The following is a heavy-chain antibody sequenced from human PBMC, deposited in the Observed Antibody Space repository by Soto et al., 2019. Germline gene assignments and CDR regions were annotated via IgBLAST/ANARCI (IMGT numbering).Heavy chain of an antibody. CDR2: INSDGSTP. Sequence: EVQLVESGGGLVQPGGYLRLSFAASGFTFSSYWMLWVRQAPGKGLGWVSRINSDGSTPSYADAVKGRFTISTDNAKNTLYLQMNSQRAEDTSVYYCARVNPGYSYVNYWGQGTLVTVSS. D-gene: IGHD5-18*01. V-gene: IGHV3-74*01. CDR3: ARVNPGYSYVNY. CDR1: GFTFSSYW. J-gene: IGHJ4*02.